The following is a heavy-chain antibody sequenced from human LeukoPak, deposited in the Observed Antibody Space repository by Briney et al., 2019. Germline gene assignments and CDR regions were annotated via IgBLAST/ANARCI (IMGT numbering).Heavy chain of an antibody. CDR2: INPNSGGT. CDR3: ARKTAVAGDNWFDP. CDR1: GYTFTGYY. J-gene: IGHJ5*02. D-gene: IGHD6-19*01. Sequence: ASVKVSCKASGYTFTGYYMHWVRQAPGQGLEWIGWINPNSGGTNYAQKFQGRVTMTRDTSISTAYMELSGLRSDDTAVYYCARKTAVAGDNWFDPWGQGTLVTVSS. V-gene: IGHV1-2*02.